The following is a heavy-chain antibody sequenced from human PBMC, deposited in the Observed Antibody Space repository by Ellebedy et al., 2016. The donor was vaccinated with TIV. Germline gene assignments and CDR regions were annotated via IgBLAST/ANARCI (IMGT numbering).Heavy chain of an antibody. CDR3: AKGRGGGSDSSAPRYYFDY. D-gene: IGHD3-22*01. Sequence: PGGSLRLSCSASGFTFSNYWMSRVRQAPGKGLEWVSTISNTGSRTYYADSVEGRFIISRDNSKKTLYLQMNSLRAEDTAVYYCAKGRGGGSDSSAPRYYFDYWGLGTLVTVSS. V-gene: IGHV3-23*01. CDR1: GFTFSNYW. J-gene: IGHJ4*02. CDR2: ISNTGSRT.